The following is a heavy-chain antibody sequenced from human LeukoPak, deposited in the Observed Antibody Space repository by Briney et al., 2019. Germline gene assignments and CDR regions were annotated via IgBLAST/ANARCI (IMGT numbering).Heavy chain of an antibody. CDR1: GFTFTRSA. CDR2: IVVGSGNT. D-gene: IGHD3-22*01. Sequence: ASVKVSCKASGFTFTRSAVQWVRQARGQRLEWIGWIVVGSGNTNYAQKFQERVTITRDMSTSTAYMELSSLRSEDAAVYYCAAAGYYYDSSGYYFDYWGQGTLVTVSS. J-gene: IGHJ4*02. V-gene: IGHV1-58*01. CDR3: AAAGYYYDSSGYYFDY.